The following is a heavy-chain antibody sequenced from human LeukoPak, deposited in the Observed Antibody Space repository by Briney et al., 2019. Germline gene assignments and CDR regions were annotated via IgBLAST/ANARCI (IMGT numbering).Heavy chain of an antibody. V-gene: IGHV3-23*01. CDR3: AKAPVEMATITVTDY. D-gene: IGHD5-24*01. CDR1: GFTFSSYA. CDR2: ISGSGDST. J-gene: IGHJ4*02. Sequence: GGSLRLSCAASGFTFSSYAMSWVRQAPGKGLEWVSAISGSGDSTYYADSVKGRFTISRDNSKNTLYLQMNSLRAEDTAVYYCAKAPVEMATITVTDYWGQGTLVTVSS.